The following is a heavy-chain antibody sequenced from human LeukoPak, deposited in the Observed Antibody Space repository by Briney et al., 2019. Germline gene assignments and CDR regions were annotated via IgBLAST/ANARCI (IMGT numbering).Heavy chain of an antibody. CDR3: ARFDSSSSWCISY. J-gene: IGHJ4*02. D-gene: IGHD6-13*01. CDR2: IDPSDSYT. Sequence: GESLKISCKGSGYSFTTYWIIWVRQVAGKGLQWMGRIDPSDSYTNYSPSVQGHVTISTDKSINTAYLQWSSLKASDTATYYCARFDSSSSWCISYWGQGTLVTVSP. V-gene: IGHV5-10-1*01. CDR1: GYSFTTYW.